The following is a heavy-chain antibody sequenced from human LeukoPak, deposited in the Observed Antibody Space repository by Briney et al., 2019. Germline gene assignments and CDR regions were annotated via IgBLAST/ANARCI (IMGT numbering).Heavy chain of an antibody. V-gene: IGHV3-7*01. D-gene: IGHD2-8*01. CDR1: GFTFSSYW. Sequence: GGSLRLSCAASGFTFSSYWMTWVRQGPGKGLEWVANIKPDGSLIYYVDSVKGRFTISRDNAKNSLYLQMNSLRAEDTAVYYCAKDQARTSGVLYYFDYWGQGTLVTVSS. CDR2: IKPDGSLI. CDR3: AKDQARTSGVLYYFDY. J-gene: IGHJ4*02.